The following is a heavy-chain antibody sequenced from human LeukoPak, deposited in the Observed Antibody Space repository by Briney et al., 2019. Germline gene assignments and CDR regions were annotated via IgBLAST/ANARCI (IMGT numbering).Heavy chain of an antibody. V-gene: IGHV4-39*07. CDR2: IYYSGST. CDR1: GVSISNSSYY. J-gene: IGHJ4*02. D-gene: IGHD1-26*01. CDR3: ARDKGIVSGSYFSY. Sequence: SETLSLTCIVSGVSISNSSYYWGWIRQPPGKGLEWIGSIYYSGSTYYNPSLKSRVTISLDTSKNQFSLKLSSVTAADTAVYYCARDKGIVSGSYFSYWGQGTLVTVSS.